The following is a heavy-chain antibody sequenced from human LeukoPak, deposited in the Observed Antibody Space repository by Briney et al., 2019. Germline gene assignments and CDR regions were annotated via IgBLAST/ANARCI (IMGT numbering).Heavy chain of an antibody. D-gene: IGHD3-16*01. J-gene: IGHJ4*02. Sequence: GGSLRLSCAASGFTFSSYAMSWVRQAPGKGLEWVSAISGSSSSTYYADSVKGRFTISRDNSKNTLYLQMNSLRAEDTAVYYCARVFQAYDYWGQGTLVTVSS. CDR1: GFTFSSYA. V-gene: IGHV3-23*01. CDR2: ISGSSSST. CDR3: ARVFQAYDY.